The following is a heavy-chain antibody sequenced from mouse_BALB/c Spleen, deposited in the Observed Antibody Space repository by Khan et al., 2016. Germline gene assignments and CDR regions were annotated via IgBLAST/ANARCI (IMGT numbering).Heavy chain of an antibody. CDR3: ARLHYYGRFAY. D-gene: IGHD1-2*01. CDR1: GFDFSRYW. J-gene: IGHJ3*01. Sequence: EVQLVESGGGLVQPGGSLKLSCAASGFDFSRYWMSWVRQAPGKGLEWIGEINPDSSTINYTPSLKDKFIISRDNAKNTLYLKMSKVRSEDTALYYCARLHYYGRFAYWGQGTLVTVSA. V-gene: IGHV4-1*02. CDR2: INPDSSTI.